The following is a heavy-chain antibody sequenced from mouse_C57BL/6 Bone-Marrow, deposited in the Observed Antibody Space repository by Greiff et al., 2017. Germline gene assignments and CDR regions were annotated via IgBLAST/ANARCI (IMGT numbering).Heavy chain of an antibody. V-gene: IGHV5-6*01. D-gene: IGHD1-1*01. CDR3: ARPPIPITTGAY. J-gene: IGHJ3*01. Sequence: EVKLMESGGDLVKPGGSLKLSCAASGFTFSSYGMSWVRQTPDKRLEWVATISSGGSYTYYPDSVKGRFTISRDNAKNTLYLQMSSLKSEDTAMYYCARPPIPITTGAYWGQGTLVTVSA. CDR2: ISSGGSYT. CDR1: GFTFSSYG.